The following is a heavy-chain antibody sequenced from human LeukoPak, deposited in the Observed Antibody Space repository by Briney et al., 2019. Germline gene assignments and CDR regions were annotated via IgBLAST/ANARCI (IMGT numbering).Heavy chain of an antibody. Sequence: ASVKVSCKASGYTFTSYDINWVRQATGQGLEWMGWMNPNSGNTGYAQKFQGGVTITRNTSISTTYMELSSLRSEDTAVYYCARASWNDVQVVDYWGQGTLVTVSS. CDR1: GYTFTSYD. D-gene: IGHD1-1*01. V-gene: IGHV1-8*03. CDR3: ARASWNDVQVVDY. J-gene: IGHJ4*02. CDR2: MNPNSGNT.